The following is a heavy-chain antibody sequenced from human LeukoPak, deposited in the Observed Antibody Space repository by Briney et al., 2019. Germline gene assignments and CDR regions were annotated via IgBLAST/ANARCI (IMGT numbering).Heavy chain of an antibody. CDR3: ARQKGYFDY. Sequence: GESLKISCKASGYNFTSYWIDWVRQMPGKGLQWMGIIYPGDSDTRYSPSFQGQVTISADKSISTAYLQWGSLKASDTAMYYCARQKGYFDYWGQGTLVTVSS. J-gene: IGHJ4*02. CDR2: IYPGDSDT. V-gene: IGHV5-51*01. CDR1: GYNFTSYW.